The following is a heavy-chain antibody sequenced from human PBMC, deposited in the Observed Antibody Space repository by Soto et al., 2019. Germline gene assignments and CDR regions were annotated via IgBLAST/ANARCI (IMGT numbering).Heavy chain of an antibody. Sequence: GGSLRLSCAASGFTFSSYAMHWVRQAPGKGLEYVSAISSNGGSTYNANSVKGRFTISRDNSKNTLYLQMGSLRAEDMAVYYCARAHFPLSIAAAEDYWGQGTLVTVSS. D-gene: IGHD6-13*01. CDR3: ARAHFPLSIAAAEDY. J-gene: IGHJ4*02. CDR2: ISSNGGST. CDR1: GFTFSSYA. V-gene: IGHV3-64*01.